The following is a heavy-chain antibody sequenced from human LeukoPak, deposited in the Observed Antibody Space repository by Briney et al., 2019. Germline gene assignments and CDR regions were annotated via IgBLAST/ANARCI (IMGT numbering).Heavy chain of an antibody. J-gene: IGHJ2*01. CDR2: ISWNSGSI. V-gene: IGHV3-9*03. Sequence: GGSLRLSCAASGFTFDDYAMNWVRQAPGKGLEWVSGISWNSGSIVYADSVKGRFTISRDNAKNSLYLQMNSLRAEDMALYYCARGGYYVSSGAWYFDLWGRGTLVTVSS. D-gene: IGHD3-22*01. CDR3: ARGGYYVSSGAWYFDL. CDR1: GFTFDDYA.